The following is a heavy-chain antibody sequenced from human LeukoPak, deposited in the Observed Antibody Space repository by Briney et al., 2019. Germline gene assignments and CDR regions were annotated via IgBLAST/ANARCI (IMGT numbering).Heavy chain of an antibody. CDR3: VNLYSSNY. Sequence: GGSLRLSCAASGFPLSSYAMSWVRQAPGKGLEWVSGISGGGGSTFYADSVKGRFTISRDNSKNTLYLQMNSLRTEDTAVYYCVNLYSSNYWGQGTLVTVSS. D-gene: IGHD6-19*01. CDR1: GFPLSSYA. V-gene: IGHV3-23*01. J-gene: IGHJ4*02. CDR2: ISGGGGST.